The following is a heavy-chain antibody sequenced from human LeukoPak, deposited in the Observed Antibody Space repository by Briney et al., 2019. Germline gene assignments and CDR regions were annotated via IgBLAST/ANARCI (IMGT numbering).Heavy chain of an antibody. V-gene: IGHV3-7*01. CDR3: ATYTHWVAGDV. Sequence: GGSLRLSCAASGFTFSDSWVSWVRQAPGKGLEWVANMNQDGSEKDYVDSVKGRFTISRDNAGNSLYLQMGSLRAEDTAVYYCATYTHWVAGDVWGQGTTVTVSS. J-gene: IGHJ6*02. CDR2: MNQDGSEK. CDR1: GFTFSDSW. D-gene: IGHD3-16*01.